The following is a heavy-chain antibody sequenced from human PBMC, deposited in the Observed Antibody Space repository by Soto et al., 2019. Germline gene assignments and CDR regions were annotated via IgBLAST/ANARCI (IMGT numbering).Heavy chain of an antibody. CDR3: ARGILGSGTDNDH. J-gene: IGHJ4*02. V-gene: IGHV3-74*03. Sequence: EVQLVESGGGLVQSGGSLILSCAASGFTFSNYWMVWVRQAPRKGLVWVSRIIGDGRYTTYADSVKGRFTISRDNAKNTVYLQMNSLRVEDTAVYYCARGILGSGTDNDHWGQGTLVTVSS. CDR2: IIGDGRYT. CDR1: GFTFSNYW. D-gene: IGHD3-10*01.